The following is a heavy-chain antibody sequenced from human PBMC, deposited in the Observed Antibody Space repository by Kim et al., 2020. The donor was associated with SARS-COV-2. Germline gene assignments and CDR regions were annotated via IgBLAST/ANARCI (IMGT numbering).Heavy chain of an antibody. CDR3: ARDLPTRNSAIFYMDV. CDR2: IYTSGST. V-gene: IGHV4-4*07. J-gene: IGHJ6*03. Sequence: SETLSLTCTVSGGSISNYHWSWIRQPAGKGLEWIGRIYTSGSTDYNPSLKSRVTMSVDTSKNQFSLKLNSVTAADTAVYYCARDLPTRNSAIFYMDVWG. CDR1: GGSISNYH. D-gene: IGHD3-10*01.